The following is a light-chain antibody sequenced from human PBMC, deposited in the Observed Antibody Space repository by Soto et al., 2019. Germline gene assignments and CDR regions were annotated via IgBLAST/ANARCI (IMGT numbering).Light chain of an antibody. CDR3: QQYNVWPT. CDR1: QSVSSN. J-gene: IGKJ1*01. Sequence: EIVMTQSPATLSVSPGERATLSCRARQSVSSNLAWYQQKPGQAPRLFIYGASIRATGIPARFSGSGSGTEFTLTISSLQSEDIAVYYCQQYNVWPTFGQGTKVEIK. V-gene: IGKV3-15*01. CDR2: GAS.